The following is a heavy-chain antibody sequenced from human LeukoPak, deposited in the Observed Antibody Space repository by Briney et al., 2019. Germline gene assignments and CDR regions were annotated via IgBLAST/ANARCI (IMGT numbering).Heavy chain of an antibody. J-gene: IGHJ6*03. D-gene: IGHD6-6*01. CDR2: ISGSGDNT. CDR1: GFTFSSYA. Sequence: PGGTLRLSCTASGFTFSSYAMSWVRQAPGKGLEWVSVISGSGDNTYYADSVKGRFTISRDNSKTTLYLQMNSLRAEDTAVYYCARGASGIAARRLSHMDVWGKGTTVTVSS. V-gene: IGHV3-23*01. CDR3: ARGASGIAARRLSHMDV.